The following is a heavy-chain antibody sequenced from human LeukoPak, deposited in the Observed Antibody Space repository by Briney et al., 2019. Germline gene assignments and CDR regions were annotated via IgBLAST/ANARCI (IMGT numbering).Heavy chain of an antibody. J-gene: IGHJ4*02. CDR1: GGSISSYY. V-gene: IGHV4-59*01. Sequence: SSETPSLTCTVSGGSISSYYWSWIRQPPGKGLEWIGYIYYSGSTNYNPSLKSRVTISVDTSKNQFSLKLSSVTAADTAVYYCARAYKIPAFDYWGQGTLVTVSS. D-gene: IGHD5-24*01. CDR3: ARAYKIPAFDY. CDR2: IYYSGST.